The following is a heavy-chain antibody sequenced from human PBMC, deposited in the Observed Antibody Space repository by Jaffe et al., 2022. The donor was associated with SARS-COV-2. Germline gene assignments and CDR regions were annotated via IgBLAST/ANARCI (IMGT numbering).Heavy chain of an antibody. CDR1: GFTFSNYA. CDR2: ISTSGTTT. Sequence: EVQLVESGGGLVQPGGSLRLSCAASGFTFSNYAMNWVRQAPGKGLEWVSTISTSGTTTYSADSVKGRFTISRDNSKNTLYLQIGSLRAEDTAVYYCARHPGMAVRMPYIDYWGQGTLVTVSS. D-gene: IGHD2-2*01. V-gene: IGHV3-23*04. CDR3: ARHPGMAVRMPYIDY. J-gene: IGHJ4*02.